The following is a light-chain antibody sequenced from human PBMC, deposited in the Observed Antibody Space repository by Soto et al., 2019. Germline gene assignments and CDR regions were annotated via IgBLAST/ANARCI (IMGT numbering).Light chain of an antibody. J-gene: IGKJ4*01. V-gene: IGKV3D-15*01. CDR3: QQYNNWPLT. Sequence: ELVMTQDPGTLSMSPEDRATLSCRASQSVGNDLAWYQQKPGQAPRLLIYDASTRATGIPARFSGSGSGTEFTLTISSLLSEDFAVYSCQQYNNWPLTFGGGTKVDI. CDR2: DAS. CDR1: QSVGND.